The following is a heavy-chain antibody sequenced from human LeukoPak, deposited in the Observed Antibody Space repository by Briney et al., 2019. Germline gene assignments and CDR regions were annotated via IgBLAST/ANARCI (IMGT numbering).Heavy chain of an antibody. CDR1: GFHFTCYW. CDR3: AREYCSGGSCYPHP. Sequence: PGESLRISCKGTGFHFTCYWNSGVRQMPGKGLEWMGRIDPSDSYTNYSPSLQGHVTISADKSSSTAYLQWSSLKASDTATYYCAREYCSGGSCYPHPWGQGTLVTVSS. CDR2: IDPSDSYT. V-gene: IGHV5-10-1*01. J-gene: IGHJ5*02. D-gene: IGHD2-15*01.